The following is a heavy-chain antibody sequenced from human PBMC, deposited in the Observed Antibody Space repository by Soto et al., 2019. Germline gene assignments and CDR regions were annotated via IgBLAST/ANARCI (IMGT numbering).Heavy chain of an antibody. CDR3: ARDQGYLDY. D-gene: IGHD3-16*02. Sequence: EVQLVESGGGLVQPGGSLRLSCAASRFTFSKYWMSWVRQAPGKGPEWVANLSPAGSEKFYVGSVKGRFTISRDNAENSLFLQMNSLRAEDTAVYYCARDQGYLDYWGQGAPVTASS. J-gene: IGHJ4*02. CDR2: LSPAGSEK. V-gene: IGHV3-7*01. CDR1: RFTFSKYW.